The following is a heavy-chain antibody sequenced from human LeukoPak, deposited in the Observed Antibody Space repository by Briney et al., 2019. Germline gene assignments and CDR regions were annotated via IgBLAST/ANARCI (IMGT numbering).Heavy chain of an antibody. CDR3: ASHYGDHAPIRY. CDR1: GLTFSSYS. V-gene: IGHV3-21*01. CDR2: ISSSSSYI. D-gene: IGHD4-17*01. Sequence: GGSLRLSCAASGLTFSSYSMNWVRQAPGKGLEWVSSISSSSSYIYYADSVKGRFTISRDNAKNSLYLQMNSLRAEDTAVYYCASHYGDHAPIRYWGQGTLVTVSS. J-gene: IGHJ4*02.